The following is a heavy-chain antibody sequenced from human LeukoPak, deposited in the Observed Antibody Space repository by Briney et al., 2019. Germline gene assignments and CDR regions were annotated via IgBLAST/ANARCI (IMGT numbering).Heavy chain of an antibody. CDR2: ISGSGGST. Sequence: GGSLRLSCAASGFTFSSYAMSWVRQAPGKGLEWVSAISGSGGSTYYADSVKGRFTISRDNSKNTLYLQMNSLRVEDTAVYYCAKTYDYHGSGSYYYYFDYWGQGTLVTVSS. J-gene: IGHJ4*02. V-gene: IGHV3-23*01. D-gene: IGHD3-10*01. CDR1: GFTFSSYA. CDR3: AKTYDYHGSGSYYYYFDY.